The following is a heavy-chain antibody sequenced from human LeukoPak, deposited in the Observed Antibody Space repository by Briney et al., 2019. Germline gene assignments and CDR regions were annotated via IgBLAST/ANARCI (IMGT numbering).Heavy chain of an antibody. J-gene: IGHJ4*02. CDR1: GGSISSYY. CDR2: INHSGST. CDR3: ARDLEWELQVFDY. V-gene: IGHV4-34*01. D-gene: IGHD1-26*01. Sequence: PSETLSLTCTVSGGSISSYYWSWIRQPPGKGLEWVGEINHSGSTNYNPSLKSRVTISVDTSKNQFSLKLSSVTAADTAVYYCARDLEWELQVFDYGGQGNLVTVSS.